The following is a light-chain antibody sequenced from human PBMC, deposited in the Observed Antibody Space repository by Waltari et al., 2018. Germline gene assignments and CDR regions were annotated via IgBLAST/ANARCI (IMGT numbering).Light chain of an antibody. CDR1: SSDVGAYYY. CDR3: SSYTNSSTGV. Sequence: QSALTQPASVSGSPGQSITISCTGTSSDVGAYYYVSWYQQHPGKAPKLRMYDVTRGPAGGSDRFSGSKAVNTASLTISGRQAEDEADYYSSSYTNSSTGVFGGGTRRSVL. V-gene: IGLV2-14*03. J-gene: IGLJ3*02. CDR2: DVT.